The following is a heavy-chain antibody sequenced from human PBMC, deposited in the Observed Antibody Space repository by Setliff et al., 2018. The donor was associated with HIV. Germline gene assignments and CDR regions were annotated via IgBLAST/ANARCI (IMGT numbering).Heavy chain of an antibody. Sequence: PGGSLRLSCAASGFIFRYYAIHWVRQAPGKGLEYVSGIDSDGGSAYYADSVKGRFTISRDNSKNTPYLQMGSLRNEDMAVYFCARDRQPLSSSGWGSHMDVWGQGTTVTVSS. CDR1: GFIFRYYA. CDR2: IDSDGGSA. D-gene: IGHD6-19*01. V-gene: IGHV3-64*02. J-gene: IGHJ6*02. CDR3: ARDRQPLSSSGWGSHMDV.